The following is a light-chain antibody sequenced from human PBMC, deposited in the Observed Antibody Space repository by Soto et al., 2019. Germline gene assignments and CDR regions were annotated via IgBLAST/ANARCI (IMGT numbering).Light chain of an antibody. CDR2: KAS. CDR1: QSISTW. CDR3: QQYTTYST. Sequence: QMTQSPSTLSASVGDTVTITCRASQSISTWLAWYQQKPGKAPKLLISKASTLESGVPSRFSGSGSGTEFTLTISSLQPDDFATYYCQQYTTYSTFGHGTKVEIK. V-gene: IGKV1-5*03. J-gene: IGKJ1*01.